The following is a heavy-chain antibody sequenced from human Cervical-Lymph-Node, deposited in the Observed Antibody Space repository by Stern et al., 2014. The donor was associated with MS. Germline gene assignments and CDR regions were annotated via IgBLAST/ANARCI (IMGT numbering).Heavy chain of an antibody. D-gene: IGHD4/OR15-4a*01. V-gene: IGHV1-69*01. Sequence: MQLVESGAEVKKPGSSVKVSCKASGGTFSSYPINWVRQAPGQGLEWMGGIIPIFGVANYAQKFQGRVTITADESTTTAYMELISLRSEDTAVYYCASPVTLTVGAMDVWGQGTTVTVSS. CDR2: IIPIFGVA. CDR1: GGTFSSYP. CDR3: ASPVTLTVGAMDV. J-gene: IGHJ6*02.